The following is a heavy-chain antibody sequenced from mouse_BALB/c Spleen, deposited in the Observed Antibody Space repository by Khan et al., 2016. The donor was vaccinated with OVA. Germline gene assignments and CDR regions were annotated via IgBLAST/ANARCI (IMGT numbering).Heavy chain of an antibody. V-gene: IGHV1S136*01. CDR3: ASYGSRPYYAMDY. CDR1: GYTFTNYV. Sequence: VQLQQSGPELVKPGASVKMSCKASGYTFTNYVMHWVKQKPGQGLEWIGYINPYNDGTKYNEKFKGKATLTSDKSSSTAYMELSSLTSEDSAVDYCASYGSRPYYAMDYWGQGTSVTVSS. J-gene: IGHJ4*01. D-gene: IGHD1-1*01. CDR2: INPYNDGT.